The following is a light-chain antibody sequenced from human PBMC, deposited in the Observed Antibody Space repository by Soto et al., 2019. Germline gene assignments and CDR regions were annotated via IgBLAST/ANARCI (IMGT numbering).Light chain of an antibody. CDR1: QSITTY. CDR3: QQSFSTPQT. Sequence: ETKMTQPPSSLPESVEEKATITSRPSQSITTYLNWYQQTPGKAPKLLIYAASSLQSGVPSRFSGSGSGTDFALTISSLQPEDFATYSCQQSFSTPQTFGQGTKVEIK. V-gene: IGKV1-39*01. J-gene: IGKJ1*01. CDR2: AAS.